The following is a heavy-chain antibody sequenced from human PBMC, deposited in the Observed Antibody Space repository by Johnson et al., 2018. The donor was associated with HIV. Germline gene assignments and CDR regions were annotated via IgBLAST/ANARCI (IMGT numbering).Heavy chain of an antibody. CDR2: IGTAGDT. Sequence: MQLVESGGGLVQPGGSLRLSCAASGFTFSSYDMHWVRQATGKGLEWVSAIGTAGDTYYPGSVKGRFTISRDNSKNTLYLQMNSLRAEDTAVYYCAKDRYYDSSGPDAFDIWGQGTMVTVSS. J-gene: IGHJ3*02. D-gene: IGHD3-22*01. CDR1: GFTFSSYD. CDR3: AKDRYYDSSGPDAFDI. V-gene: IGHV3-13*01.